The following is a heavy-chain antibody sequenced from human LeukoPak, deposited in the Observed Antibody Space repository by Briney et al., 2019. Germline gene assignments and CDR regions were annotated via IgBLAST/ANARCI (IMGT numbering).Heavy chain of an antibody. J-gene: IGHJ5*02. CDR3: ARGPIDYYSSRSDYRFDP. CDR1: GGSISTYY. CDR2: IYSSGST. V-gene: IGHV4-59*01. Sequence: PSESLSLTCTVSGGSISTYYWSWIRQPPGKRLEWIGYIYSSGSTNYNPSLKSRVTISLDTSKNQFSLKLSSVTAADTAVYYCARGPIDYYSSRSDYRFDPWGQGTLVTVSS. D-gene: IGHD6-13*01.